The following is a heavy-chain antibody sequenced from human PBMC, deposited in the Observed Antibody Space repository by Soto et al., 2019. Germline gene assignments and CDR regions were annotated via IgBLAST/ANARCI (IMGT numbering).Heavy chain of an antibody. CDR2: IIGGSGNT. D-gene: IGHD1-26*01. CDR1: GDTFGSNA. CDR3: ARGSGSFFPFFDS. V-gene: IGHV1-3*01. Sequence: QVQFVQSGAEVKKPGASVKLSCKASGDTFGSNAMHWVRQAAGQRLEWMGWIIGGSGNTKYSRNFQGRVTITWDTSASTVYMELTSLRSDDTAGYFGARGSGSFFPFFDSWGQGTLVTVSS. J-gene: IGHJ4*02.